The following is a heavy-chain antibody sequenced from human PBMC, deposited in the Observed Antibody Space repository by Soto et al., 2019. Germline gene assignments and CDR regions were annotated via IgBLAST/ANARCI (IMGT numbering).Heavy chain of an antibody. CDR1: GYTFTGYY. D-gene: IGHD3-10*01. CDR2: INPNSGGT. V-gene: IGHV1-2*04. J-gene: IGHJ5*02. Sequence: ASVKVSCKASGYTFTGYYMHWVRQAPGQGLEWMGWINPNSGGTNYAQKFQGWVTMTRDTSISTAYMELSRLRSDDTAVYYCARVGGPLGYGSGRNWFDPWGQGTLVTVSS. CDR3: ARVGGPLGYGSGRNWFDP.